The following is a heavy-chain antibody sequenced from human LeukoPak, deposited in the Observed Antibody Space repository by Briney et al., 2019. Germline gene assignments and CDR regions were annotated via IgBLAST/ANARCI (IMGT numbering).Heavy chain of an antibody. CDR3: AREGLPLYYYDSSGYSKYGAFDI. D-gene: IGHD3-22*01. V-gene: IGHV3-23*01. CDR1: GFTFSSYA. CDR2: ISGSGGST. J-gene: IGHJ3*02. Sequence: GGSLRLSCAASGFTFSSYAMSWVRQAPGKGLEWVSAISGSGGSTYYADSVKGRFTISRDNAKNSLYLQMNSLRAEDTAVYCCAREGLPLYYYDSSGYSKYGAFDIWGQGTMVTVSS.